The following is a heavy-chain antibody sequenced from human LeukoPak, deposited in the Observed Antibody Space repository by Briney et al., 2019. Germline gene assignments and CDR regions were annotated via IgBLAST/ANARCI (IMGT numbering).Heavy chain of an antibody. CDR2: INHSGST. CDR3: ASPSSSWPNFDY. Sequence: SETLSLTCAVYGGSFSGYYWSWIRQPPGKGLEWIGEINHSGSTNYNPSLKSRVTISVDTSKNQFSLKLSSVTAADTAVYYCASPSSSWPNFDYWGQGTLVTVSS. CDR1: GGSFSGYY. J-gene: IGHJ4*02. D-gene: IGHD6-13*01. V-gene: IGHV4-34*01.